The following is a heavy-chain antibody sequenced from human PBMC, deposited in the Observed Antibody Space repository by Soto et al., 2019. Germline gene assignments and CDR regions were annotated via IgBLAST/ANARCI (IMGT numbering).Heavy chain of an antibody. J-gene: IGHJ2*01. CDR1: GGSISSYY. D-gene: IGHD5-18*01. Sequence: QVQLQESGPGLVKPSETLSLTCTVSGGSISSYYWSWIRQPPGKGLEWIGYIYYSGSTNYNPALKSRVTISVDTSKNQFSLKLSSVTAADAAVYYCARGWIQLWWSFDLWGRGTLVTVSS. CDR3: ARGWIQLWWSFDL. V-gene: IGHV4-59*08. CDR2: IYYSGST.